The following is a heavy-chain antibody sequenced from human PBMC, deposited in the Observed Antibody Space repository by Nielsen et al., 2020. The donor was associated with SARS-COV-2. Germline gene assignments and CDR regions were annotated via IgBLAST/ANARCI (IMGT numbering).Heavy chain of an antibody. D-gene: IGHD3-10*01. CDR2: INHSGST. Sequence: SETLSLTCAVYGGSFSVYYWSWIRQPPGKGLEWIGEINHSGSTYYNPSLKSRVTISVDRSKNQFSLKLSSVTAADTAVYYCASMVRGVRGAFDYWGQGTLVTVSS. CDR1: GGSFSVYY. CDR3: ASMVRGVRGAFDY. J-gene: IGHJ4*02. V-gene: IGHV4-34*01.